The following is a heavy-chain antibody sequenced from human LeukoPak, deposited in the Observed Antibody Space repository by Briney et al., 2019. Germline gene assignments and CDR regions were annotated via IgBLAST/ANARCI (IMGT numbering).Heavy chain of an antibody. D-gene: IGHD2-2*01. CDR1: EFTFSIYT. Sequence: QSGGSLRLSCAASEFTFSIYTMHWFRQAPGKGLEWVAVISNDGGYINYADSVRGRFTISRDNSKNTLYLQMNSLRAEDTAVYYCARERASCYFDYWGQGTLVTVSS. CDR2: ISNDGGYI. CDR3: ARERASCYFDY. V-gene: IGHV3-30*04. J-gene: IGHJ4*02.